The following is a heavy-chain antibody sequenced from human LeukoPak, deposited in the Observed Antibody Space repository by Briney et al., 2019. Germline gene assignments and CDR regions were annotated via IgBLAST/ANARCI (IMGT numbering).Heavy chain of an antibody. J-gene: IGHJ4*02. Sequence: GGSLRLSCAASGFYFANYAMSWVRQAPGKGLEWVSATVGGGSPNTYHADSVKGRFTISRDNSKNTLYLQMNSLRAEDTAVYYCARDRVDSSSLFDPFKYYFDYWGQGTLVTVSS. V-gene: IGHV3-23*01. D-gene: IGHD6-13*01. CDR1: GFYFANYA. CDR3: ARDRVDSSSLFDPFKYYFDY. CDR2: TVGGGSPNT.